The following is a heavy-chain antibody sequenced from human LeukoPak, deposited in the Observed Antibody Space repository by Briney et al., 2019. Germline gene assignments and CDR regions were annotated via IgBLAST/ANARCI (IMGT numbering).Heavy chain of an antibody. CDR1: GFTFSSYG. J-gene: IGHJ6*03. Sequence: GGTLRLSCAASGFTFSSYGMSWVRQAPGKGLEWVSGISGNGGSTYYADSVKARFTISRDNSQNTVSLQLNNLRIEDTALYYCAKTSLSDPSGHYYYMDVWGKGTTVTVSS. CDR2: ISGNGGST. D-gene: IGHD3-3*01. CDR3: AKTSLSDPSGHYYYMDV. V-gene: IGHV3-23*01.